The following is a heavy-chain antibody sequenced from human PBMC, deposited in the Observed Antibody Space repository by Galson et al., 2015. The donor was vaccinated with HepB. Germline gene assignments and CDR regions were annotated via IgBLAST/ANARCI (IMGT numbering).Heavy chain of an antibody. CDR1: GFTFSSYG. Sequence: SLRLSCAASGFTFSSYGMPWVRQAPGKGLEWVAVIWYDGSNKYYADSVKGRFTISRDNSKNTLYLQMNSLRAEDTAVYYCARDCAEWELLYYFDYWGQGTLVTVSS. CDR2: IWYDGSNK. V-gene: IGHV3-33*01. D-gene: IGHD1-26*01. CDR3: ARDCAEWELLYYFDY. J-gene: IGHJ4*02.